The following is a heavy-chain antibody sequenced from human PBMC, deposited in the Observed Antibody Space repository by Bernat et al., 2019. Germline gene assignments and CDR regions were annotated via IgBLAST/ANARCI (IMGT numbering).Heavy chain of an antibody. CDR1: GYTFTSYA. V-gene: IGHV1-3*01. J-gene: IGHJ6*02. CDR2: INAGNGNT. Sequence: QVQLVQSGAEVKKPGASVKVSCKASGYTFTSYAMHWVRQAPGQRLEWMGWINAGNGNTKYSQKFQGRVTITRDTSASTAYMELSSLRSEDTAVYYCARMGRPGGYYYYYGMDVWGQGTTVTVS. D-gene: IGHD1-14*01. CDR3: ARMGRPGGYYYYYGMDV.